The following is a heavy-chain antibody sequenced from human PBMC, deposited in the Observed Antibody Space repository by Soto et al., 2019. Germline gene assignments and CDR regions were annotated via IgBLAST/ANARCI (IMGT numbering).Heavy chain of an antibody. CDR1: GGSISSGDYY. CDR3: AGSGDYAVSFDY. D-gene: IGHD4-17*01. CDR2: IYYSGST. J-gene: IGHJ4*02. V-gene: IGHV4-30-4*01. Sequence: QVQLQESGPGRVKPSQTLSLTCTFSGGSISSGDYYWVCIRQPPGKGLEWIGYIYYSGSTYYNPSLKIRVTISVDTSKNHFSLKRSSVTAADTDVYDCAGSGDYAVSFDYWGQGTLVTVSS.